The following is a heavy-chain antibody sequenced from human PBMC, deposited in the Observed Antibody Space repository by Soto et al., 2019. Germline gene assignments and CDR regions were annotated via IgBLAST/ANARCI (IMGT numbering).Heavy chain of an antibody. D-gene: IGHD6-13*01. J-gene: IGHJ4*02. V-gene: IGHV3-23*01. CDR1: GFPFGTYA. Sequence: GGSLRLSCAASGFPFGTYAMNWVRQAPGKGLEWVSRITNSGVGTYYADSVKGRFTISRDDSKNTVYLQMNSLRPEDTAVYYCARDHHNSGWYNVGNYWGRGTLVTVSS. CDR3: ARDHHNSGWYNVGNY. CDR2: ITNSGVGT.